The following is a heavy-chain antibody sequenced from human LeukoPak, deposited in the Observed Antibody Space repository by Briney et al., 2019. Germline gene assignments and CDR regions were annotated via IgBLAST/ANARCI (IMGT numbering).Heavy chain of an antibody. CDR1: GFTFSSYA. CDR3: AKVYSSSSRGFDY. D-gene: IGHD6-6*01. CDR2: ISGSGGST. V-gene: IGHV3-23*01. J-gene: IGHJ4*02. Sequence: PGGSLRLSCAASGFTFSSYAMSWVRQAPGKGLEWVSAISGSGGSTYYADSVKGRFTISRDNSKNTLYLQMNSLGAEDTAVYYCAKVYSSSSRGFDYWGQGTLVTVSS.